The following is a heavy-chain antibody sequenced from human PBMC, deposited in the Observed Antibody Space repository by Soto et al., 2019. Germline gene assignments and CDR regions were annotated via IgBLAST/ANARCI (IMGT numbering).Heavy chain of an antibody. CDR2: ISYDGSNK. J-gene: IGHJ6*02. Sequence: GGSLRLSCAASGFTFSSYAMHWVRQAPGKGLEWVAVISYDGSNKYYADSVKGRFTISRDNSKNTLYLQMNSLRAEDTAVYYCARDRLTLPIAVAGRSLYGMDVWGQGTTVTVSS. V-gene: IGHV3-30-3*01. CDR3: ARDRLTLPIAVAGRSLYGMDV. D-gene: IGHD6-19*01. CDR1: GFTFSSYA.